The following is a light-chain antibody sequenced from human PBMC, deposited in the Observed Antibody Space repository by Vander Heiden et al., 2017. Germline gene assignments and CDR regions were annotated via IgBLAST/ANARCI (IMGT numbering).Light chain of an antibody. CDR2: AAT. CDR3: QQSYSTPAA. V-gene: IGKV1-39*01. CDR1: QSISSY. J-gene: IGKJ3*01. Sequence: IQLPPSPSSLSASFGARVTITCRASQSISSYLNWYQQKPGKAPKLLIYAATSLQSGVPSRFSGSGSGTDFTLTISSLQPEDFATYYCQQSYSTPAAFGPGTKVDIK.